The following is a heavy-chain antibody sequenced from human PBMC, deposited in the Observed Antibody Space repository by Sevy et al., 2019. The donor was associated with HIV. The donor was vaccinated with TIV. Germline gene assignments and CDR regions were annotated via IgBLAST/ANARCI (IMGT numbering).Heavy chain of an antibody. CDR1: GFTFSSYW. Sequence: GGSLRLSCAASGFTFSSYWIHWVRQAPGKGLVWVSRINGDGSYTSYADSVKGRFTISRDNAKNTLYLQMNSLRAEDTAVYYCARVGIAAAGDYYYYMDVWGKGTTVTVSS. V-gene: IGHV3-74*01. CDR3: ARVGIAAAGDYYYYMDV. CDR2: INGDGSYT. D-gene: IGHD6-13*01. J-gene: IGHJ6*03.